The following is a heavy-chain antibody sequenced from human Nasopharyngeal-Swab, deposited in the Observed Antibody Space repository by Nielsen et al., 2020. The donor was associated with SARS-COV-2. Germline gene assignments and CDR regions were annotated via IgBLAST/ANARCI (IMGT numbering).Heavy chain of an antibody. CDR2: IQYRGSI. D-gene: IGHD6-19*01. CDR1: GGSISGYY. CDR3: ARREAVAGTYYYYMDV. J-gene: IGHJ6*03. Sequence: SQSLSLTCTVSGGSISGYYWRWDRRPPGKGLEWNGDIQYRGSIKNKSSLNGRLTMSLDMSRNQFSLRLNSVTAADTAVYYCARREAVAGTYYYYMDVWGKGTTVTVSS. V-gene: IGHV4-59*08.